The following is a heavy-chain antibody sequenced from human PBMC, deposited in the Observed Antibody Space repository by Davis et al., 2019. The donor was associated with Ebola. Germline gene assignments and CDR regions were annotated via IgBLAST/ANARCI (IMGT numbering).Heavy chain of an antibody. J-gene: IGHJ6*02. D-gene: IGHD5/OR15-5a*01. CDR3: ARRPRQSTMVHYYYGMDV. CDR2: IKQDGSDK. Sequence: GESLKISCAASGFTFSSHWMTWVRQAPGKGLEWVANIKQDGSDKYYVETVKGRFTISRDNAKNSLYLQMNSLRADDTAVYYCARRPRQSTMVHYYYGMDVWGQGTTVTVSS. CDR1: GFTFSSHW. V-gene: IGHV3-7*03.